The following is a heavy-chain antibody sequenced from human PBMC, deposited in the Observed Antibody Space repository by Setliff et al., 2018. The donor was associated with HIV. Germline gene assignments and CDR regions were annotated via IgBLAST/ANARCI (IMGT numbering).Heavy chain of an antibody. D-gene: IGHD3-3*01. J-gene: IGHJ6*03. CDR3: ARGLSIFGVATPGFYSFTDV. CDR2: FYYSGST. Sequence: KPSETLSLTCTVSGDSISSQFWSWIRQSPGKRLEWIGNFYYSGSTNYNPSLRSRATISVDTTKNQFSLKLSSVTAADTAVYYCARGLSIFGVATPGFYSFTDVWGKGTTVTVSS. CDR1: GDSISSQF. V-gene: IGHV4-59*11.